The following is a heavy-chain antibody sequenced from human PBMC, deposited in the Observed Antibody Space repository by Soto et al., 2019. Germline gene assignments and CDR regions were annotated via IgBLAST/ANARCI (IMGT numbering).Heavy chain of an antibody. CDR3: AKGGDYGSGLFDP. J-gene: IGHJ5*02. CDR1: GFTFSRYA. Sequence: EVQLLESGGGLVQPVGSLRLSCAASGFTFSRYAMSWVRQAPGKGLEWVSAISGSGGSTYYADSVKGRFTISRDNSKNTLYLQMNSLRAEDTAVYYCAKGGDYGSGLFDPWGQGTLVTVSS. D-gene: IGHD3-10*01. V-gene: IGHV3-23*01. CDR2: ISGSGGST.